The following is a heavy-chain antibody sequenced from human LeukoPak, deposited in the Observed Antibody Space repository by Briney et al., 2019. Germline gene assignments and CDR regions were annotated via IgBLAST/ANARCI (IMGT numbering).Heavy chain of an antibody. CDR1: GYTFNSSY. CDR2: INPSDDST. Sequence: GASVKVSCKASGYTFNSSYMHWVRQAPGQGLEWMGIINPSDDSTRYAQKFQGRVTMTKDTSTNTVYMHLSSLSSDDTAVYYCARAEGAGHLSGHWGQGTLVTVSS. J-gene: IGHJ4*02. CDR3: ARAEGAGHLSGH. V-gene: IGHV1-46*02. D-gene: IGHD6-13*01.